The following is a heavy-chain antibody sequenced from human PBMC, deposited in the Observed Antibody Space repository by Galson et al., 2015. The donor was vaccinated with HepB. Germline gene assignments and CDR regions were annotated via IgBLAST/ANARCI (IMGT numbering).Heavy chain of an antibody. D-gene: IGHD3-22*01. V-gene: IGHV1-69*13. CDR3: ASTRYYYDSSGYYFLDFQH. Sequence: SVKVSCKASGGTFSSYAISWVRQAPGQGLEWMGGIIPIFGTANYAQKFQGRVTITADESTSTAYMELSSLRSEDTAVYYCASTRYYYDSSGYYFLDFQHWGQGTLVTVSS. CDR1: GGTFSSYA. CDR2: IIPIFGTA. J-gene: IGHJ1*01.